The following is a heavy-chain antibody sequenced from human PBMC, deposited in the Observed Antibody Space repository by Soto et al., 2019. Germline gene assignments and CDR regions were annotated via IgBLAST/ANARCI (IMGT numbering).Heavy chain of an antibody. Sequence: EVQLLESGGGLVQPGGSLRLSCAASGFTLSSYAMSWVRLAPGKGLEWVSAISGSGVSTYYADSVKGRFTISRDNSKNTLYLQMNSLRAEDTALYCCAKGHGWLQFGRLDYWGQGTLVTVSS. CDR1: GFTLSSYA. D-gene: IGHD5-12*01. CDR3: AKGHGWLQFGRLDY. CDR2: ISGSGVST. V-gene: IGHV3-23*01. J-gene: IGHJ4*02.